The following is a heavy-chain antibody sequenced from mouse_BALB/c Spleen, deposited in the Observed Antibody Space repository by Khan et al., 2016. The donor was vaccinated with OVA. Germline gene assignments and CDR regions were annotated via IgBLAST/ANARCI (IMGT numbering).Heavy chain of an antibody. CDR2: IFPGTGTT. J-gene: IGHJ3*01. D-gene: IGHD2-1*01. Sequence: VQLQQSGAELAKPGASVKLSCRTSGYTFTNYWIQWVKQRPGQGLGWIGEIFPGTGTTYYNENFKGKATLTIDTSSSTVYMHLISLTSEDSAVYFCARGYFGNYDFAYWGQGTLVTVSA. CDR3: ARGYFGNYDFAY. V-gene: IGHV1S132*01. CDR1: GYTFTNYW.